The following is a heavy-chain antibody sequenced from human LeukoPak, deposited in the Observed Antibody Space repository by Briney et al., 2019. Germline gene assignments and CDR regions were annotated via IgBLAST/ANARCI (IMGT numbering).Heavy chain of an antibody. D-gene: IGHD2-2*02. J-gene: IGHJ4*02. CDR3: ARVYCSSTSCYSSEEYYFDY. CDR2: IIPIFGTA. Sequence: GASVKVSCKASGGTFSSYAISWVRQAPGQGLEWMGGIIPIFGTANYAQKFQGRVTITADESTSTAYMELSSLRSEDTAVYYCARVYCSSTSCYSSEEYYFDYWGQGTLVTVSS. V-gene: IGHV1-69*01. CDR1: GGTFSSYA.